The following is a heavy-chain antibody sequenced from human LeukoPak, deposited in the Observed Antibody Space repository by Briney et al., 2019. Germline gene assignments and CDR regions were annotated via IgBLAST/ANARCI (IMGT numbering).Heavy chain of an antibody. V-gene: IGHV1-8*01. CDR3: VRTPPNWGFDY. J-gene: IGHJ4*02. CDR1: GYTFTTHD. D-gene: IGHD7-27*01. Sequence: ASVKVSCKASGYTFTTHDIHGVRQATGRGLEWLGWMSPNSGDTGYAQKFQGRVTMTSDSSISTAYMELSSLRSEDTAIYYCVRTPPNWGFDYWGQGTLVTVSS. CDR2: MSPNSGDT.